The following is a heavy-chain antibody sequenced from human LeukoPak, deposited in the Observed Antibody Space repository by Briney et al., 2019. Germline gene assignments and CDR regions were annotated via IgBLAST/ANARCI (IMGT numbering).Heavy chain of an antibody. CDR2: ISPDGSVK. J-gene: IGHJ4*02. D-gene: IGHD7-27*01. V-gene: IGHV3-7*01. CDR3: ARDLNWGDFDY. CDR1: GFSFTSSW. Sequence: GGSLRLSCAASGFSFTSSWMTWVRQAPGKGLEWVANISPDGSVKTHVASVKGRLTISRDNAKTTLYLQMNSLSAEDTAVYYCARDLNWGDFDYWGQGTLVTVSS.